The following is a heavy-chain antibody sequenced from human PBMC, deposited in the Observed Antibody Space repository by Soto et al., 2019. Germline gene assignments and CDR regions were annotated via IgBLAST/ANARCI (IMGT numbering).Heavy chain of an antibody. CDR1: GASISSYY. J-gene: IGHJ6*02. D-gene: IGHD6-19*01. Sequence: SETLSLTCTVSGASISSYYWSWIRQPPGKGLEWIGYIYYSGSTNYNPSLKSRVTISVDTSKNQFSLKLSSVTAADTAVYYCARDRSSGWSDYYYYGMDVWGQGTRVTVSS. CDR3: ARDRSSGWSDYYYYGMDV. CDR2: IYYSGST. V-gene: IGHV4-59*01.